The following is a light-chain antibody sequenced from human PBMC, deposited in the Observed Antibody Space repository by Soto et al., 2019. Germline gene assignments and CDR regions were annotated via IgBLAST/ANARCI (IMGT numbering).Light chain of an antibody. CDR3: YSLADSPTFSSV. V-gene: IGLV2-23*03. CDR2: EGT. Sequence: QSVVTEPASVSGSPGQSISISCTGTSSDVVTYNLVSWYQQHPGKAPTVLIYEGTKRPSGVSNRFSGSKSGNTASLTISGLQTEDEADYYCYSLADSPTFSSVFGPGPNAAVL. J-gene: IGLJ1*01. CDR1: SSDVVTYNL.